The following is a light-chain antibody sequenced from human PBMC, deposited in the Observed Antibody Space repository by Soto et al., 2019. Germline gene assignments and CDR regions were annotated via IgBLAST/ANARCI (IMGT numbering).Light chain of an antibody. CDR2: AVS. CDR1: SSDVGGYNH. V-gene: IGLV2-14*01. Sequence: QSALTQPASVSGSPGQSITISCTGTSSDVGGYNHVSWYQHSPGKAPKLILFAVSDRPSGVSHRFSGSKSGNTASLTISGLQAEDEADYYCCAYTSLSNVVFGGGTKLTVL. J-gene: IGLJ2*01. CDR3: CAYTSLSNVV.